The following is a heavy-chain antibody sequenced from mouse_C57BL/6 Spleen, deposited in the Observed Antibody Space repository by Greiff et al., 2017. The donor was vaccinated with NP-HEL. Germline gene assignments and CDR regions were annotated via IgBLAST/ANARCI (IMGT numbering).Heavy chain of an antibody. V-gene: IGHV1-22*01. D-gene: IGHD4-1*01. CDR2: INPNNGGT. J-gene: IGHJ2*01. CDR3: ATANGDGEGY. CDR1: GYTFTDYN. Sequence: EVQLQQSGPELVKPGASVKMSCKASGYTFTDYNMHWVKQSHGKSLEWIGYINPNNGGTSYNQKFKGKATLTVNKSSSTAYMELRSLTSEDSAVYYCATANGDGEGYWGQGTTLTVSS.